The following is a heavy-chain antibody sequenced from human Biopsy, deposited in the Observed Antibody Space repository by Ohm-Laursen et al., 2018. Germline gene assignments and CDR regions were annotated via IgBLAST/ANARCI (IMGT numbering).Heavy chain of an antibody. J-gene: IGHJ4*02. CDR3: TRSAGYGYDY. CDR2: IKKKSNNDAT. CDR1: GFQLSAFA. D-gene: IGHD5-12*01. V-gene: IGHV3-73*01. Sequence: SLRLSRSPSGFQLSAFAFHWGRQASWRGLEWGGRIKKKSNNDATAYAESMKGRFSIFRDDSKSTSFLQMNSLKIEDTAVYFCTRSAGYGYDYWGQGILVTVSS.